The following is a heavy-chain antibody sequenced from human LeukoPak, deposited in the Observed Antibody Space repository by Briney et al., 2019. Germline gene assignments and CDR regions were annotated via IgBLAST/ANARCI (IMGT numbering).Heavy chain of an antibody. CDR1: GYTFTTSD. V-gene: IGHV1-8*01. CDR3: ARGSSRSFDI. D-gene: IGHD3-10*01. CDR2: MNPNGGNK. J-gene: IGHJ3*02. Sequence: GASVKVSCKSSGYTFTTSDMNWVRQAPGKGLQWMACMNPNGGNKYYAEKVKGRFTMTRSTSMNTPYMELNSLRSEDTAVYYCARGSSRSFDIWGLGTMAIVSA.